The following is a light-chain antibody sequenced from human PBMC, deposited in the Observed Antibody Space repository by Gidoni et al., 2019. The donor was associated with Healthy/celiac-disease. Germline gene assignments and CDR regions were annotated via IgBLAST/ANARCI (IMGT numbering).Light chain of an antibody. CDR1: SSDVGGYND. CDR3: SSDTSSSTLYV. Sequence: SARTQPASVSGSPGQSITISCTGTSSDVGGYNDVSWYQQHPGKAPKLLIYEVSNRPSGVSNRFSGSKSGNTASLTISGLQAEDEAYYYCSSDTSSSTLYVFGTGTRVTVL. V-gene: IGLV2-14*01. CDR2: EVS. J-gene: IGLJ1*01.